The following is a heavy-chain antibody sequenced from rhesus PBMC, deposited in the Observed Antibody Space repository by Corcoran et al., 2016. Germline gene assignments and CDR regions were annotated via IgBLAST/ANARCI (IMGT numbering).Heavy chain of an antibody. D-gene: IGHD4-23*01. CDR1: GYSISSGYY. CDR3: ARTPNTVKIDY. J-gene: IGHJ4*01. CDR2: IYGSGGSN. V-gene: IGHV4S14*01. Sequence: QVQLQESGPGLVKPSETLSLPCAVSGYSISSGYYWGWIRQPPGQGLEWIVSIYGSGGSNYLNPSLKSRVTLSVDTSKNQFSLKLSSVTAADTAVYFCARTPNTVKIDYWGQGVLVTVSS.